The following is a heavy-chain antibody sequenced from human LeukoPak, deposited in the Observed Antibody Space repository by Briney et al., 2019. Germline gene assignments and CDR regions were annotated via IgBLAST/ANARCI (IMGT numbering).Heavy chain of an antibody. Sequence: GGSLRLSCAASGFTFSSYGMHWVRQAPGKGLEWVALIWYDGSNKYYADSVKGRFTISRDNSKNTLYLQMNSLRAEDTAVYYCARDNDSSSWSPIFDYWGRGTLVTVSS. D-gene: IGHD6-13*01. CDR3: ARDNDSSSWSPIFDY. V-gene: IGHV3-33*01. J-gene: IGHJ4*02. CDR1: GFTFSSYG. CDR2: IWYDGSNK.